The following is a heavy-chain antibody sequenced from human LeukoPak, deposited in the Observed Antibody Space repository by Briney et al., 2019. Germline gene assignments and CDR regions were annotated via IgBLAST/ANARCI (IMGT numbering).Heavy chain of an antibody. J-gene: IGHJ4*02. CDR3: ATSSPRTPAFDY. Sequence: GAPLKISSEGSGYSFSSYWIAWGRRIPGKGLEWMGIIDPGDSDARYSPSFQGQVTISADKSIRTTYLQWSSLKASDTAMYYCATSSPRTPAFDYWGQGTLVTVSS. V-gene: IGHV5-51*01. CDR1: GYSFSSYW. CDR2: IDPGDSDA. D-gene: IGHD6-6*01.